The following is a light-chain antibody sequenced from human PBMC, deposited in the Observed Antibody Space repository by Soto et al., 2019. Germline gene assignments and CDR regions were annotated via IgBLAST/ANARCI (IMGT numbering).Light chain of an antibody. CDR2: GAS. CDR1: QSISDT. J-gene: IGKJ1*01. Sequence: EIVMTQSPATLSVSPGGRATLSCRASQSISDTLAWYQQKPGQAPRLLIYGASTRATGFPARFSGSGSGTDFTLTISSLQSEDFAVCYCQQYNNWPWTFGQGTKVEIK. V-gene: IGKV3-15*01. CDR3: QQYNNWPWT.